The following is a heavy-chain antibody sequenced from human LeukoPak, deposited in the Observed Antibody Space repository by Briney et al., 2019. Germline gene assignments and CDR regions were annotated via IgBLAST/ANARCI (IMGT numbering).Heavy chain of an antibody. J-gene: IGHJ4*02. CDR2: IYPGDSDT. CDR1: GYSFTSSW. CDR3: APFSVGGTYYPNY. D-gene: IGHD1-26*01. Sequence: GESLKISCQGSGYSFTSSWIGWVRQMPGKGLEWMGIIYPGDSDTRYSPSFQGQVTISADQSISTAYLQWCSLKASDSAMYFCAPFSVGGTYYPNYWGQGTLVTVSS. V-gene: IGHV5-51*01.